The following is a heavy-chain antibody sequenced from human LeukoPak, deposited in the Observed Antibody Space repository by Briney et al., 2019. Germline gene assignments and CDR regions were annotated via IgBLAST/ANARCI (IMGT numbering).Heavy chain of an antibody. CDR1: GGSISSGGYS. D-gene: IGHD6-13*01. V-gene: IGHV4-30-2*01. CDR3: ARVRVEADPHKYYFDY. Sequence: PSETLSLTCAVSGGSISSGGYSWSWIRQPPGKGLEWIGYIYHSGSTYYNPSLKSRVTISVDRSKNQFSLKLSSVTAADTAVYYCARVRVEADPHKYYFDYWGQGTLVTVSS. CDR2: IYHSGST. J-gene: IGHJ4*02.